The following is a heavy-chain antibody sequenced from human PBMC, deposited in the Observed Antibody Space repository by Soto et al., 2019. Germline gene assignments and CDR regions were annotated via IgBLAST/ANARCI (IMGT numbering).Heavy chain of an antibody. D-gene: IGHD2-15*01. V-gene: IGHV1-18*01. Sequence: QVKLVQSGAEVKKPGASVKVSCKTSGYTFTSYGINWVRQAPGQGLEWMGWISTYNGNTNYAQKLQDRVTMTTDTPTRTAYMELWSLTSDDTRVYYFARVGGQSYYAMDVWGQGITVTGS. CDR3: ARVGGQSYYAMDV. CDR1: GYTFTSYG. J-gene: IGHJ6*02. CDR2: ISTYNGNT.